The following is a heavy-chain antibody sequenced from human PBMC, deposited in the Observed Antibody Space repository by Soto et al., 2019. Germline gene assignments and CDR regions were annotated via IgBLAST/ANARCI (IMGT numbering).Heavy chain of an antibody. CDR3: ARDNSSGWYGLYYFDY. CDR2: IYSGGST. D-gene: IGHD6-19*01. V-gene: IGHV3-66*01. J-gene: IGHJ4*02. CDR1: GFTVSTKY. Sequence: GSLRLSCAASGFTVSTKYMSWVRQAPGKGLEWVSVIYSGGSTFYADSVRGRFTISRDNSKNTVNLQMNSLRAEDTAVYYCARDNSSGWYGLYYFDYWGQGTLVTVSS.